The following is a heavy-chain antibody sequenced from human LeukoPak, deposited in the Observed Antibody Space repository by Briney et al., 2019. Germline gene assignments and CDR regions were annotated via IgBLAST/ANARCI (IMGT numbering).Heavy chain of an antibody. V-gene: IGHV3-23*01. CDR2: ITGSGGTT. CDR1: GFTFSLYA. Sequence: GGSLRLSCAASGFTFSLYAMSWVRQAPGKGLEWVSGITGSGGTTYYADSVKGRFTLSRDNSKNTLYLQMNSLEAEDTAVYYCAKHNSGNFIYFDSWGQGALVTVSS. CDR3: AKHNSGNFIYFDS. D-gene: IGHD1-26*01. J-gene: IGHJ4*02.